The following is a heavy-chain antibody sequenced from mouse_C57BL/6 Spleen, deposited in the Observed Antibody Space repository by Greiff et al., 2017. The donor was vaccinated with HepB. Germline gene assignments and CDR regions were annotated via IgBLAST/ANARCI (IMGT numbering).Heavy chain of an antibody. CDR3: ARGDYSNLYYFDY. V-gene: IGHV5-12*01. Sequence: EVQGVESGGGLVQPGGSLKLSCAASGFTFSDYYMYWVRQTPEKRLEWVAYISNGGGSTYYPDTVKGRFTISRDNAKNTLYLQMSRLKSEDTAMYYCARGDYSNLYYFDYWGQGTTLTVSS. D-gene: IGHD2-5*01. CDR1: GFTFSDYY. CDR2: ISNGGGST. J-gene: IGHJ2*01.